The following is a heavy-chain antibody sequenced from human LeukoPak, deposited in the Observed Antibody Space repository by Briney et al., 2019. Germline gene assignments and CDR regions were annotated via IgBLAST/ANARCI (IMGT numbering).Heavy chain of an antibody. CDR2: IYYSGST. Sequence: SETLSLTCTVSGGSISSYYWSWIRQPPGKGLEWIGYIYYSGSTNYNPSLKSRVTISVDTSKNQFSLKLSSVTAADTAVYYCARAGNYDILTGYTHDAFDIWGQGTMVTVSS. V-gene: IGHV4-59*01. CDR3: ARAGNYDILTGYTHDAFDI. CDR1: GGSISSYY. J-gene: IGHJ3*02. D-gene: IGHD3-9*01.